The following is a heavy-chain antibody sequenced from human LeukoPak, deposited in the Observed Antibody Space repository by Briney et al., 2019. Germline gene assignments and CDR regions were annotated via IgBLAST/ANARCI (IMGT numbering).Heavy chain of an antibody. CDR2: ISYDGSGK. Sequence: PGRSLRLSCEASGFTFSSYAMHWVRQAPGKGLEWVAVISYDGSGKFYPDSVKGRFTISRDDSRNTLYLQMNSLRPEDTALHHCAEEGLGGDFDYWGQGTLVTVSS. V-gene: IGHV3-30-3*01. CDR1: GFTFSSYA. CDR3: AEEGLGGDFDY. D-gene: IGHD3-16*01. J-gene: IGHJ4*02.